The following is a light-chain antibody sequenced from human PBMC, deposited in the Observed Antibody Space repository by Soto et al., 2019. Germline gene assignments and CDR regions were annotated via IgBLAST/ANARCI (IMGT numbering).Light chain of an antibody. CDR1: QSVNSN. V-gene: IGKV3-15*01. CDR2: GAS. J-gene: IGKJ1*01. Sequence: EVVMTQSPATLSLSPRERATLSCRASQSVNSNLAWYQQKPGQAPMLLIYGASTRATGIPARFSVSGSGTEFTPTISGLQSEAFPVYYCQQYNNWPRTFGKGTKVVIK. CDR3: QQYNNWPRT.